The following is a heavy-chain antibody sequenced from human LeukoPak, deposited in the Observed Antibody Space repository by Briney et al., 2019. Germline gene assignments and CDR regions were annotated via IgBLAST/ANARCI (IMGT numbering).Heavy chain of an antibody. V-gene: IGHV1-3*01. CDR2: INAGNRDA. Sequence: ASVKVSCKASGGTFSSYAISWVRQAPGQGLEWMGRINAGNRDAKYSQNFHDRITITRDTSASTVYMELTSLRSEDTAVYYCGKSAPSGFDPWGQGTLVTVSS. J-gene: IGHJ5*02. CDR1: GGTFSSYA. CDR3: GKSAPSGFDP.